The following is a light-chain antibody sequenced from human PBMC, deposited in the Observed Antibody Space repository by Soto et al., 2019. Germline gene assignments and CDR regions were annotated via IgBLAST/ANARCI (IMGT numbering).Light chain of an antibody. J-gene: IGLJ3*02. CDR2: LEGSGSY. V-gene: IGLV4-60*02. CDR1: SGHSSYI. CDR3: ETWDSHIWV. Sequence: QSVLTQSSSASASLESSVNLTCTLSSGHSSYIIAWHQQQPGKAPRYLMKLEGSGSYNKGSGVPDRFSGSSSGADRYLTIANLQFEDEADYYCETWDSHIWVFGGGTKVTVL.